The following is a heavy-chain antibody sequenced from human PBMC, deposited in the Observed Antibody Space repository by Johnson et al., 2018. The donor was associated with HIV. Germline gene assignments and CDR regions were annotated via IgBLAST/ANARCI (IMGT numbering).Heavy chain of an antibody. D-gene: IGHD1-7*01. CDR2: IKQDGSET. CDR1: GFTFNNYA. J-gene: IGHJ3*02. Sequence: VQLVESGGGVVQPGGSLRLSCAASGFTFNNYAMHWVRQAPGKGLEWVANIKQDGSETYYVDAVKGRFTISRDNAKNSLYLQMNSLRAEDTAVYYWARSATGTTADAFDIWGQGTMVTVSS. V-gene: IGHV3-7*01. CDR3: ARSATGTTADAFDI.